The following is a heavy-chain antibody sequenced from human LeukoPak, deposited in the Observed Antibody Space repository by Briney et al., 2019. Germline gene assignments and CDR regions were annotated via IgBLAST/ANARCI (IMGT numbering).Heavy chain of an antibody. D-gene: IGHD2-2*01. CDR1: GGSISSSSYY. V-gene: IGHV4-39*07. CDR2: IYYSGST. Sequence: PSETLSLTCTVSGGSISSSSYYWGWIRQPPGKGLEWIGSIYYSGSTNYNPSLKSRVTISVDTSKNQFSLKLSSVTAADTAVYYCARLRRYCSSTSCSGLYNWFDPWGQGTLVTVSS. CDR3: ARLRRYCSSTSCSGLYNWFDP. J-gene: IGHJ5*02.